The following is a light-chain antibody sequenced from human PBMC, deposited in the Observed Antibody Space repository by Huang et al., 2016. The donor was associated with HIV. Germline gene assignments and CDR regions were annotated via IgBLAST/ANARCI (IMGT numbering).Light chain of an antibody. CDR2: QAS. J-gene: IGKJ1*01. V-gene: IGKV1-5*03. CDR3: QQYSSYIQWT. Sequence: DIQMTQSPSTLSASVGDRVTIICRASQSVRSWLAWYQQKPGKAPKLLIYQASTLQNGVPSRFSCSGSGTEFTLTISSLQPDDFATYYCQQYSSYIQWTFGQGTKVEI. CDR1: QSVRSW.